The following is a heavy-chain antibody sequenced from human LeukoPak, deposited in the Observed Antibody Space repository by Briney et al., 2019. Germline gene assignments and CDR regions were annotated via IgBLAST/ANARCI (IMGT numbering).Heavy chain of an antibody. Sequence: PGGSLRLSCAASGFTFSSYAMSWVRQAPGKGLEWVSAISGSGGSTYYADSVKGRFTISRDNSKNTLYLQMNSLRAEDTAVYYCARGYGGQWGFDPWGQGTLVTVSS. D-gene: IGHD4-23*01. V-gene: IGHV3-23*01. CDR3: ARGYGGQWGFDP. CDR1: GFTFSSYA. J-gene: IGHJ5*02. CDR2: ISGSGGST.